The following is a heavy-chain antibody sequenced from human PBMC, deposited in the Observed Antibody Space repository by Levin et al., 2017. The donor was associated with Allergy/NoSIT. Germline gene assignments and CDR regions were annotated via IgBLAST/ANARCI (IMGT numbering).Heavy chain of an antibody. Sequence: KSSETLSLTCTVSGGPIRSNSYYWAWIRQPPGTRLEWIGSIYYSGTTSYNPSLKSRVTISVDTSENNFSLKVTPVTAADTAVYYCARHLVVHDYRIRLSAFWPLDFDYWGLGTLVTVSS. CDR3: ARHLVVHDYRIRLSAFWPLDFDY. CDR2: IYYSGTT. V-gene: IGHV4-39*01. J-gene: IGHJ4*02. D-gene: IGHD3-16*01. CDR1: GGPIRSNSYY.